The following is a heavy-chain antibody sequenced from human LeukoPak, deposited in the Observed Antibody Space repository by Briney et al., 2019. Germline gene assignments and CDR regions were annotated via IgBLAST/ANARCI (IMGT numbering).Heavy chain of an antibody. CDR1: GFTFTTYA. J-gene: IGHJ4*02. Sequence: AGGSLRLSCAASGFTFTTYAMSWVRQAPGRGLEWVSAISVSGGTTFYADSVKGRFTISRDNSRNTLYLQMNSLRAEDTAVYYCAKDRLGTVADYFDYWGQGTLVTVSS. CDR3: AKDRLGTVADYFDY. D-gene: IGHD6-19*01. V-gene: IGHV3-23*01. CDR2: ISVSGGTT.